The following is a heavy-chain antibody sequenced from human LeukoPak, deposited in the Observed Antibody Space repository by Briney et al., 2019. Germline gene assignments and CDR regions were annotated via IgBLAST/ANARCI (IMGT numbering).Heavy chain of an antibody. V-gene: IGHV1-8*01. CDR1: GYTFTIYD. Sequence: ASVKVSCKASGYTFTIYDINWVRQATGQGLELMGWMNPNSGNTGYAQKFQGRVTMTRNTSISTAYMELSSLRSEDTAVYYCARAGPYYDFWSGYYYPFDPWGQGTLVTVSS. J-gene: IGHJ5*02. CDR2: MNPNSGNT. D-gene: IGHD3-3*01. CDR3: ARAGPYYDFWSGYYYPFDP.